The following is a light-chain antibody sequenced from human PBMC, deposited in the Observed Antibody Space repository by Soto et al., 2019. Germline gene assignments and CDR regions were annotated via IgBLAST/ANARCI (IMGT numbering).Light chain of an antibody. J-gene: IGLJ1*01. CDR1: SSDIGAFTF. CDR2: DVN. Sequence: QSVLTQPASVSGSPGQSITISCTGTSSDIGAFTFVSWYQQHPGKVPKLMIFDVNRRPSGVSDRFSGSKSGNTASLTISWLQAEDEGDYYCSSYTPSSTHVFGSGTKVTVL. CDR3: SSYTPSSTHV. V-gene: IGLV2-14*03.